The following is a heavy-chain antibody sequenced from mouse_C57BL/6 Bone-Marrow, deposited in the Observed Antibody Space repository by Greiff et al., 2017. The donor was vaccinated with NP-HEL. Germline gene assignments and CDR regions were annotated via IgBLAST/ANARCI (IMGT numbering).Heavy chain of an antibody. CDR3: ARAERKNYGSPHYYAMDY. CDR2: ISYDGSN. J-gene: IGHJ4*01. Sequence: EVHLVESGPGLVKPSQSLSLTCSVTGYSITSGYYWNWIRQFPGNKLEWMGYISYDGSNNYNPSLKNRISITRDTSKNQFFLKLNSVTTEDTATYYCARAERKNYGSPHYYAMDYWGQGTSVTVSS. V-gene: IGHV3-6*01. CDR1: GYSITSGYY. D-gene: IGHD1-1*01.